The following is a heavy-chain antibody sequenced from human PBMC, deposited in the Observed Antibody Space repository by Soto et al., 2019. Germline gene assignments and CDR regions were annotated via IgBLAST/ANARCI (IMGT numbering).Heavy chain of an antibody. D-gene: IGHD5-12*01. CDR3: ATWHLREHAYDI. CDR2: VYDLDGT. J-gene: IGHJ3*02. V-gene: IGHV3-53*01. CDR1: GLTVSGKKY. Sequence: DVQLVESGGGLIQPGGSLRLSCVASGLTVSGKKYMAWVRQAPGKGQEWVSGVYDLDGTYYADSVRGRFTTSIDSSRTTVYLQMRDLRAEDTALYFCATWHLREHAYDIWGQGTMVTVSS.